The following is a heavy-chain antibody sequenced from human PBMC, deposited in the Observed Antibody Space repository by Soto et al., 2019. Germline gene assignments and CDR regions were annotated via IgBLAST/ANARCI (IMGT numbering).Heavy chain of an antibody. D-gene: IGHD2-2*02. V-gene: IGHV1-3*01. J-gene: IGHJ6*02. Sequence: QVQLVQSGAEMKKPGASVKVSCKSSGYTFNIYGIHWLRQAPGQSLEWMGWINGGTGNVEYSQRFQDRVIISRDTSASTDYMEVSRLTFEDTAIYRCARATIPSKPKGLDVWGQGNAVIVSS. CDR1: GYTFNIYG. CDR3: ARATIPSKPKGLDV. CDR2: INGGTGNV.